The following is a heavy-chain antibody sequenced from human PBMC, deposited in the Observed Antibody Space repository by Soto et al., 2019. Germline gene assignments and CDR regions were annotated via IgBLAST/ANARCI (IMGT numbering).Heavy chain of an antibody. CDR2: IYYRGNA. CDR3: ARLEGLATISYYFDF. J-gene: IGHJ4*02. CDR1: DDSINSDKYY. Sequence: QLQLQESGPGLGKPSETLSLTCSVSDDSINSDKYYWVWIRQPPGKVLECIGSIYYRGNAYYNPSLQTRVTISLDKSRSQFSLKLNSVTAAGSAVYFCARLEGLATISYYFDFWGPGALGTVSS. V-gene: IGHV4-39*01. D-gene: IGHD3-9*01.